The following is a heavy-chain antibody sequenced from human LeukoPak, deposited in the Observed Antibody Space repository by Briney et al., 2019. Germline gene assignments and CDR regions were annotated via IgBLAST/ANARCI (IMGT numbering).Heavy chain of an antibody. CDR2: IYYSGST. CDR3: AREDYYDSSGYYYSRDAFDI. CDR1: GGSISSGDYY. J-gene: IGHJ3*02. Sequence: SETLSLTCTVSGGSISSGDYYWSWIRQPPGKGLEWIGYIYYSGSTNYNPSLKSRVTISVDTSKNQFSLKLSSVTAADTAVYYCAREDYYDSSGYYYSRDAFDIWGQGTMVTVSS. V-gene: IGHV4-30-4*01. D-gene: IGHD3-22*01.